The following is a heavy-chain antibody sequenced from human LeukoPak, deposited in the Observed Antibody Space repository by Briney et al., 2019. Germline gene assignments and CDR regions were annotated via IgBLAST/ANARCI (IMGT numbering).Heavy chain of an antibody. CDR3: ARGYCSSTSCLLFDY. CDR2: ISSSSSYI. J-gene: IGHJ4*02. D-gene: IGHD2-2*01. CDR1: GFTFSSYS. Sequence: GGSLRLSCAASGFTFSSYSMNWVRQAPGKGLEWVSSISSSSSYIYYADSVKGRFTISRDNAENSLYLQMNSLRAEDTAVYYCARGYCSSTSCLLFDYWGQGTLVTVSS. V-gene: IGHV3-21*01.